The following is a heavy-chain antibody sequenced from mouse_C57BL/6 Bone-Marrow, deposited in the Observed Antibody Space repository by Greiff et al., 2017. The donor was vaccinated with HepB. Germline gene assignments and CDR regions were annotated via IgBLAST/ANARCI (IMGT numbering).Heavy chain of an antibody. CDR3: TPTVVGYWYFDV. J-gene: IGHJ1*03. V-gene: IGHV6-3*01. CDR2: IRLKSDNYAT. CDR1: GFTFSNYW. D-gene: IGHD1-1*01. Sequence: EVKLEESGGGLVQPGGSMKLSCVASGFTFSNYWMNWVRQSPEKGLEWVAQIRLKSDNYATHYAESVKGRFTISRDDSKSSVYLQMNNLRAEDTGIYYCTPTVVGYWYFDVWGTGTTVTVSS.